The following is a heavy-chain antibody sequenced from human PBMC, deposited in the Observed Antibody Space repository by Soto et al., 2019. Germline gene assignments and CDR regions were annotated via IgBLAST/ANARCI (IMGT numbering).Heavy chain of an antibody. CDR2: ISYDGSNA. CDR3: ARDGGGFGELLLNSYDAFDL. CDR1: GFSFSTYA. J-gene: IGHJ3*01. Sequence: LRLSCTASGFSFSTYAMYWVRQAPGKGLEWVAIISYDGSNAQYADSVKGRFTVARDNSKNTLYLQMHSLTAEDTAVYYCARDGGGFGELLLNSYDAFDLWGQGKLVTV. V-gene: IGHV3-30*04. D-gene: IGHD3-10*01.